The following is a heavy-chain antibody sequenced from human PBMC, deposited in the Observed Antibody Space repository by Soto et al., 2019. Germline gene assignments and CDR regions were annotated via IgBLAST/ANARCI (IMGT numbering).Heavy chain of an antibody. CDR3: AREREGGYYDSSGYYGMDV. CDR2: IIPIFGTA. V-gene: IGHV1-69*01. CDR1: GGTFSSYA. Sequence: QVQLVQSGAEVKKPGSSVKVSCKASGGTFSSYAISRVRQAPGQGLEWMGGIIPIFGTANYAQKFQGRVTITADESTSTAYMELSSLRSEDTAVYYCAREREGGYYDSSGYYGMDVWGQGTTVTVSS. J-gene: IGHJ6*02. D-gene: IGHD3-22*01.